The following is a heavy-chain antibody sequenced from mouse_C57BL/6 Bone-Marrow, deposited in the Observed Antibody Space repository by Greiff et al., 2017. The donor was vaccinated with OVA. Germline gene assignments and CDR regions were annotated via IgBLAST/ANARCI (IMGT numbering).Heavy chain of an antibody. D-gene: IGHD1-1*01. CDR3: ARDTTVVGKNYFDY. J-gene: IGHJ2*01. CDR2: IYPGSGNT. V-gene: IGHV1-76*01. Sequence: QVQLQQSGAELVRPGASVKLSCKASGYTFTDYYINWVKQRPGPGLEWIARIYPGSGNTYYNEKFKGKATLTAEKSSSTAYMQLSSLTSEDSAVYFCARDTTVVGKNYFDYWGQGTTLTVSS. CDR1: GYTFTDYY.